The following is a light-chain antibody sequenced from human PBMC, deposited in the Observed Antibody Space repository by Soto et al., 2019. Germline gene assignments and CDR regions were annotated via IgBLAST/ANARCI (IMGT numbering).Light chain of an antibody. CDR3: QEFGGSLT. V-gene: IGKV3-20*01. CDR2: GVS. CDR1: QSVSSSY. J-gene: IGKJ4*01. Sequence: EIVLTQSPGTKSWSPGERGSLFCXASQSVSSSYLAWYQQKPGQAPRLLMYGVSSRATGIPDRFSVSGSGTDFTLTISRLEPEDFAVYYCQEFGGSLTFGGGTKVDIK.